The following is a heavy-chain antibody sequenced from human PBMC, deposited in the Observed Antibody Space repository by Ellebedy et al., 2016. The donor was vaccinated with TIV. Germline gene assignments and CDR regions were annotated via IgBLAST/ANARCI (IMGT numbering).Heavy chain of an antibody. D-gene: IGHD3-16*01. J-gene: IGHJ3*02. CDR1: GGSISSSSFN. Sequence: MPSETLSLTCTVSGGSISSSSFNWGWIRQPPGKGLEWIGTIWHTGTSWYNTSLESRLTVSVDTSKNQFSMKLSSLSAADTALYYCVRGGGNAFDIWGQGTKVTVSS. CDR2: IWHTGTS. V-gene: IGHV4-39*07. CDR3: VRGGGNAFDI.